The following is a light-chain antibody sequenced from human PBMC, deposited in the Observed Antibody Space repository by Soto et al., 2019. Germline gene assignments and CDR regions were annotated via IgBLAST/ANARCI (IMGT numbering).Light chain of an antibody. CDR2: DVN. V-gene: IGLV2-14*01. J-gene: IGLJ2*01. CDR3: SSYTSSSTV. Sequence: QSALTQPASVSGSPGQSITISCTGTSSDVGGYDHVSWYQQHPGKAPKLMIYDVNSRPSGVSNRFSGSKSGNTASLTISGLQVEDEADYYCSSYTSSSTVFGGGTKVTVL. CDR1: SSDVGGYDH.